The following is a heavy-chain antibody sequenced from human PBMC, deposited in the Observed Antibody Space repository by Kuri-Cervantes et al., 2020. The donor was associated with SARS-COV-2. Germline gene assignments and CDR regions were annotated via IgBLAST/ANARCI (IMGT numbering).Heavy chain of an antibody. Sequence: TLSLTCAVYGGSFSGYYWSWIRQPPGKGLEWLAHIFSNDEKSYSTSLKSRLTISKDTSKSQVVLTMTNMDPVDTATYYCARIHRGTMVRGYFDYWGQGTLVTVSS. CDR1: GGSFSGYYW. CDR2: IFSNDEK. V-gene: IGHV2-26*01. J-gene: IGHJ4*02. CDR3: ARIHRGTMVRGYFDY. D-gene: IGHD3-10*01.